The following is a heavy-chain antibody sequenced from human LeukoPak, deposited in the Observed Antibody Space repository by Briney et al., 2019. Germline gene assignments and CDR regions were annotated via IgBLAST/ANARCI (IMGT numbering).Heavy chain of an antibody. J-gene: IGHJ4*02. Sequence: GGSLRLSCAASGFAFSSYAMTWVRQAPGKGLEWVSTISGGGGSTYYADSAKGRFTISRDDSKNTLYLQMNSLRAEDTAVYYCTRGSHIGAAGVLDNWGQGTLLTVSS. V-gene: IGHV3-23*01. CDR3: TRGSHIGAAGVLDN. CDR1: GFAFSSYA. D-gene: IGHD6-13*01. CDR2: ISGGGGST.